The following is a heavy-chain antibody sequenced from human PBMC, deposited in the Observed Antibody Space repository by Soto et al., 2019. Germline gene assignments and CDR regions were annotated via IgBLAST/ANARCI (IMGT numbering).Heavy chain of an antibody. V-gene: IGHV3-33*01. CDR1: GCTFSSYG. CDR3: ARDAWILGESATYPGYYFDY. J-gene: IGHJ4*02. Sequence: QVQLVESGGGVVQPGRSLRLSCAASGCTFSSYGMHWVRQAPRKGLEWVAVIWYDGSNKYYADSVKGRFTISRDNSKNTLYLQMNSLRAEDTAVYYCARDAWILGESATYPGYYFDYWGQGTLVTVSS. CDR2: IWYDGSNK. D-gene: IGHD5-18*01.